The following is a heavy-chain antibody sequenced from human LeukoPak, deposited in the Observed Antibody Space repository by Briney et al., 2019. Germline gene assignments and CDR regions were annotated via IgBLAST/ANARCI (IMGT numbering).Heavy chain of an antibody. CDR1: GFTFSSYW. D-gene: IGHD3-22*01. Sequence: GGSLRLSCAASGFTFSSYWMSWVRQARGKGLEWVANIKQDGSEKYYVDSVKGRFTISRDNDKNSLYLQVNSLRAEDTAVYYCARGGYYDTSGYRPLDYWGQGNVVTISS. CDR3: ARGGYYDTSGYRPLDY. J-gene: IGHJ4*02. V-gene: IGHV3-7*01. CDR2: IKQDGSEK.